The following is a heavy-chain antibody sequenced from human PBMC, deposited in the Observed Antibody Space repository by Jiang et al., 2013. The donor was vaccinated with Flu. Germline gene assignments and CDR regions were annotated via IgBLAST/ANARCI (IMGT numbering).Heavy chain of an antibody. J-gene: IGHJ4*02. CDR2: ISGSGGST. CDR3: AKLPRPFLXYDSSGYHSTPPYYFDY. Sequence: VQLVESGGGLVQPGGSLRLSCAASGFTFSSYAMSWVRQAPGKGLEWVSAISGSGGSTYYADSVKGRFTISRDNSKNTLYLQMNSLRAEDTAVYYCAKLPRPFLXYDSSGYHSTPPYYFDYWGQGTLVTVSS. CDR1: GFTFSSYA. D-gene: IGHD3-22*01. V-gene: IGHV3-23*04.